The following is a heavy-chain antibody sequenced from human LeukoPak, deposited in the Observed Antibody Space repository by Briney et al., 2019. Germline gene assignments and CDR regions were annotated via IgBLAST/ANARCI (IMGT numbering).Heavy chain of an antibody. CDR2: ISGSGGST. D-gene: IGHD6-13*01. Sequence: GGTLRLSCAASGFTFSSYAMSWVRQAPGKGLEWVSAISGSGGSTYYADSVKGRFTISRDNSKNTLYLQMNSLRAEDTAVYYCAKQLSRSSWRSYWGQGTLVTVSS. J-gene: IGHJ4*02. CDR3: AKQLSRSSWRSY. V-gene: IGHV3-23*01. CDR1: GFTFSSYA.